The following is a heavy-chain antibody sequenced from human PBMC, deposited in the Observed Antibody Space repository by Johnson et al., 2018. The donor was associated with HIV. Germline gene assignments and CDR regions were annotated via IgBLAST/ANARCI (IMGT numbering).Heavy chain of an antibody. V-gene: IGHV3-30*19. CDR2: IWYDGSEK. J-gene: IGHJ3*02. Sequence: QMLLVESGGGVVQPGRSLRLSCTASGFTFSSYGLHWVRQAPGKGLEWVAVIWYDGSEKYYADSVKGRFTISRDNSKTTLYLQMNSLRAEDTAVYYCARGPYYYDNFGFFGAFDIWGQGTVVTVSS. CDR1: GFTFSSYG. D-gene: IGHD3-22*01. CDR3: ARGPYYYDNFGFFGAFDI.